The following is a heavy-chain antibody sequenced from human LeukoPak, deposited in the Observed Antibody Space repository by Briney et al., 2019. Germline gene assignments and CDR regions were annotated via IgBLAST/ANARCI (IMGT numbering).Heavy chain of an antibody. CDR2: VNCTGST. CDR3: ARHRQYDADAFDI. V-gene: IGHV4-59*08. CDR1: GGSISSYD. D-gene: IGHD2/OR15-2a*01. Sequence: PSETLSLTCTVSGGSISSYDWSWLRQPPGKGLEWIGYVNCTGSTKYNPSLKSRVTISVDTSKNQFSLKLSYVPAADTAVYYCARHRQYDADAFDIWGQGTMVTVSS. J-gene: IGHJ3*02.